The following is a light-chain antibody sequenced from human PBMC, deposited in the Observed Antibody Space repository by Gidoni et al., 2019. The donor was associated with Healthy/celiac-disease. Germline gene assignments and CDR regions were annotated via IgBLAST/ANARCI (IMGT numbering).Light chain of an antibody. Sequence: EIVLTQSPATLSFSPGERATLSCRASQSVSSYLAWYQQKPGQAPRLLIYDASNRATGIPARFSGSGSGTDFTLTISSLEPEDFAVYYCQQRSNGGFTFGPGTKVDIK. V-gene: IGKV3-11*01. CDR3: QQRSNGGFT. J-gene: IGKJ3*01. CDR1: QSVSSY. CDR2: DAS.